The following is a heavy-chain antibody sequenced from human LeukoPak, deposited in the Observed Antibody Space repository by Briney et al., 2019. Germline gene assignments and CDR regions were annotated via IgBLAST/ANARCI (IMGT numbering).Heavy chain of an antibody. CDR1: GFTFSSYS. J-gene: IGHJ6*03. Sequence: GGSLRLSCAASGFTFSSYSMNWVRQAPGKGLEWVSSISSSSSYIYYADSVNGRFTISRDNAKNSLYLQMNSLRAEDTAVYYCARFVEMATISTPDMDVWGKGTTVTISS. CDR2: ISSSSSYI. CDR3: ARFVEMATISTPDMDV. D-gene: IGHD5-24*01. V-gene: IGHV3-21*01.